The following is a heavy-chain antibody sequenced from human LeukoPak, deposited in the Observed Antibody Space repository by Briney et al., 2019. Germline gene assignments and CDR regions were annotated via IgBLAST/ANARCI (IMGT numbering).Heavy chain of an antibody. CDR3: ARDVGITVADSFDP. V-gene: IGHV1-18*01. J-gene: IGHJ5*02. Sequence: ASVTVSCKASGYSSTNYGISWVRQAPGQGLEWMGWIHIYRGNTNYAQKFQGRVTMTTDTSTSTVYMEVRGLRSDDTAMYYCARDVGITVADSFDPWGQGTLVTVSS. CDR1: GYSSTNYG. D-gene: IGHD6-13*01. CDR2: IHIYRGNT.